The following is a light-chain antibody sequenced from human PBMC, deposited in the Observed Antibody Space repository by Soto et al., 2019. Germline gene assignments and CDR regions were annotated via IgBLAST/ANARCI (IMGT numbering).Light chain of an antibody. CDR2: DAS. CDR3: HQYDNTPQT. J-gene: IGKJ2*01. Sequence: IVLTQSPGTLSLSPGERATLSCRASQGVSSSYLAWYQQKPGQAPRLLIYDASNRATGIPARFSGSGSGTDFTLTISRLEPEDFAVYYCHQYDNTPQTFGQGTKVDIK. CDR1: QGVSSSY. V-gene: IGKV3-20*01.